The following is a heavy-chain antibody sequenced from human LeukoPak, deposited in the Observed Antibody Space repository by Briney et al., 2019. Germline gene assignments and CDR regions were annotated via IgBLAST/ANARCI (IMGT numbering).Heavy chain of an antibody. CDR1: GFTFSSSA. CDR3: AKQLGYCSDGSCYFPY. J-gene: IGHJ4*02. CDR2: ISNDGGYT. Sequence: GGSLRLSCAASGFTFSSSAMSWVRQAPGKGLEWVSAISNDGGYTYYADSVQGRFTISRDNSKSTLCLQMNSLRAEDTAVYYCAKQLGYCSDGSCYFPYWGQGTLVTVSS. V-gene: IGHV3-23*01. D-gene: IGHD2-15*01.